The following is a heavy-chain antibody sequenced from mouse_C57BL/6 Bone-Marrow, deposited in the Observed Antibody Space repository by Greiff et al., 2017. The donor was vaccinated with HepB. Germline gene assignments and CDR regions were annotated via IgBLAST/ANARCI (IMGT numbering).Heavy chain of an antibody. Sequence: VQLQQPGAELVMPGASVKLSCKASGYTFTSYWMHWVKQRPGQGLEWIGEIDPSDIYTNYNQKFKGKSTLPVDKASSTAYMQLSSLTSEDSAVYYCARRLRFYAMDYWGQGTSVTVSS. J-gene: IGHJ4*01. CDR3: ARRLRFYAMDY. CDR2: IDPSDIYT. V-gene: IGHV1-69*01. CDR1: GYTFTSYW. D-gene: IGHD1-1*01.